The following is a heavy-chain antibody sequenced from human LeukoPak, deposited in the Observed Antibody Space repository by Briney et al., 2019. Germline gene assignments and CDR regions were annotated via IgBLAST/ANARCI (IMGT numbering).Heavy chain of an antibody. J-gene: IGHJ6*03. CDR3: ARGSERRAVAGSFYYYYYMDV. D-gene: IGHD6-19*01. CDR1: GFTFSSYW. V-gene: IGHV3-74*01. Sequence: PGGSLRLSCAASGFTFSSYWMHWVRQAPGKGLVWVSRISTDGGSTNYADSVKGRFTISRDNAKNTLYLQMNSLRAEDTAVYYCARGSERRAVAGSFYYYYYMDVWGKGTTVTVCS. CDR2: ISTDGGST.